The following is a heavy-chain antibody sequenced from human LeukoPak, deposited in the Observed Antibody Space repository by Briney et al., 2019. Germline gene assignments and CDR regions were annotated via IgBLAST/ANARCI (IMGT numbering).Heavy chain of an antibody. CDR1: PFTFSSYG. CDR2: ISGSGGST. Sequence: QPGGSLRLSCAASPFTFSSYGMHWVRQAPGKGLEWVSAISGSGGSTYYADSVKGRFTISRDNSKNTLYLQMNSLRVEDTAVYYCAKDRGIISDYWGQGTLVTVSS. V-gene: IGHV3-23*01. CDR3: AKDRGIISDY. J-gene: IGHJ4*02. D-gene: IGHD3-10*01.